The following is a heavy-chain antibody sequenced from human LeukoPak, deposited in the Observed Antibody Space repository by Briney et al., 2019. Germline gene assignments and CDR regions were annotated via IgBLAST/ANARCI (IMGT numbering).Heavy chain of an antibody. CDR1: GFSFSTYT. J-gene: IGHJ6*02. CDR2: ISGDGGAT. V-gene: IGHV3-23*01. CDR3: AKDFWSEVTAMDV. D-gene: IGHD3-3*01. Sequence: PGGSLRLSCAASGFSFSTYTMAWVRQAPGGGLEWVSAISGDGGATYYADAVKGRFAISRDNSKSTLYLQMNSLRAGDTAVYYCAKDFWSEVTAMDVWGQGTTVTVSS.